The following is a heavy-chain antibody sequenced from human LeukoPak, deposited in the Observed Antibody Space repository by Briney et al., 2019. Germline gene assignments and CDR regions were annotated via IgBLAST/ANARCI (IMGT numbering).Heavy chain of an antibody. CDR3: AKRGGYETMAAFDY. CDR1: GFTFNSYA. Sequence: PGGSLRLSCAASGFTFNSYAMSWVRQAPGKGLEWVSAISPSGTDTYYADSVKGRFTISRDNSKNTLYLQMSSLRAEDSAVYYCAKRGGYETMAAFDYRGQGTLVTVSS. V-gene: IGHV3-23*01. CDR2: ISPSGTDT. J-gene: IGHJ4*02. D-gene: IGHD3-10*01.